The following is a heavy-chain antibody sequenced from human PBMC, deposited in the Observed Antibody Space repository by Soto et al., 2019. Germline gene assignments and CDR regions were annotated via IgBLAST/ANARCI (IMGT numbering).Heavy chain of an antibody. D-gene: IGHD3-3*01. J-gene: IGHJ6*02. CDR3: AKDPHGYDFWSGYQTDYYYGMDV. Sequence: GGSPGISRAASGFTLDDYIMHWVRQGPGEGLEGGSFISWDGGSTYYADSVKGRFTISRDNSKNSLYLQMNSLRTEDTALYYCAKDPHGYDFWSGYQTDYYYGMDVWGQVTTVTAP. V-gene: IGHV3-43*01. CDR2: ISWDGGST. CDR1: GFTLDDYI.